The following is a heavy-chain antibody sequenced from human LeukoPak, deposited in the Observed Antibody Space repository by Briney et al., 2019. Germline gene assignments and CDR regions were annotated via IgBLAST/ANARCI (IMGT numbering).Heavy chain of an antibody. J-gene: IGHJ5*02. CDR2: IYYSGST. CDR3: ARHRGGYYYDSSAYYYDNWFDP. Sequence: PSETLSLTCAVSGGSISSGGYSWSWIRQPPGKGLEWIGYIYYSGSTYYNPSLKSRVTISVDTSKNQFSLKLSSVTAADTAVYYCARHRGGYYYDSSAYYYDNWFDPWGQGTLVTVSS. D-gene: IGHD3-22*01. V-gene: IGHV4-30-4*07. CDR1: GGSISSGGYS.